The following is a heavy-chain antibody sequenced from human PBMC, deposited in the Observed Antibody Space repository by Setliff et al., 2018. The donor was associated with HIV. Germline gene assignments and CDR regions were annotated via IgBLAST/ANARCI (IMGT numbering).Heavy chain of an antibody. CDR2: IDPGDSDT. CDR1: GYMFNNYW. D-gene: IGHD6-13*01. CDR3: ARQRPPGYSSPYPIEY. V-gene: IGHV5-51*01. J-gene: IGHJ4*02. Sequence: PGESLKISCKGSGYMFNNYWIAWVRQVRGKGLEWMGIIDPGDSDTRYTPSYQGRIIMSIDRFRSTAYLQWRSLTPSDSALYYCARQRPPGYSSPYPIEYWGQGTLVTVSS.